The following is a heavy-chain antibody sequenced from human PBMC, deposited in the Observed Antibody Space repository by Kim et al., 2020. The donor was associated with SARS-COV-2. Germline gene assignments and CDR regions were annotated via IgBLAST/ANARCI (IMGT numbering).Heavy chain of an antibody. Sequence: GGSLRLSCAASGFTFSSYSMNWVRQAPGKGLEWVSSISSSSSYIYYADSVKGRFTISRDNAKNSLYLQMNSLRAEDTAVYYCARDRGGWFGDSSTDPADYWGQGTLVTVSS. V-gene: IGHV3-21*04. CDR3: ARDRGGWFGDSSTDPADY. CDR1: GFTFSSYS. CDR2: ISSSSSYI. J-gene: IGHJ4*02. D-gene: IGHD3-10*01.